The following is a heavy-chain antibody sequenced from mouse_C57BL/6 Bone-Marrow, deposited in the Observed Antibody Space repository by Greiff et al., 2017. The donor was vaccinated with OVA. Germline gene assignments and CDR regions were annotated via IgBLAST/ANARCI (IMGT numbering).Heavy chain of an antibody. CDR2: NDPSDSYT. J-gene: IGHJ4*01. V-gene: IGHV1-50*01. Sequence: QVQLQQPGAELVKPGASVKLSCKASGYTFTSYWMQWVKQRLGQGLEWFGENDPSDSYTNYNQKLKGKATLTVDTSSSTSYMQLSSLTSEDSAVYDCARSKWNYYCSSYYAMDYWGQGTSVTVSS. CDR1: GYTFTSYW. CDR3: ARSKWNYYCSSYYAMDY. D-gene: IGHD1-1*01.